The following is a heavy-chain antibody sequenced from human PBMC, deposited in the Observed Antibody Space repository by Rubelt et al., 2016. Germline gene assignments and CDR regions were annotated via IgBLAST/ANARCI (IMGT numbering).Heavy chain of an antibody. Sequence: QVQLVQSGAEVKKPGASVKVSCKTSGYTFTDYDINWVRQTTGQRLEWMGWMHANDGDTGYAQKFQARVTMTRDTSISTAYMELSSLTLEETAVYYCARSKALVIDFDYWGQGTLVTVSS. V-gene: IGHV1-8*01. CDR1: GYTFTDYD. CDR2: MHANDGDT. CDR3: ARSKALVIDFDY. J-gene: IGHJ4*02. D-gene: IGHD3-9*01.